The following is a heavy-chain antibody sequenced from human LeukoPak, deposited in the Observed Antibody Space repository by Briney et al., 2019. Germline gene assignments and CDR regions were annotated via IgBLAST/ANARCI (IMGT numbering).Heavy chain of an antibody. D-gene: IGHD3-10*01. J-gene: IGHJ4*02. V-gene: IGHV4-39*07. CDR2: IYYSGST. CDR1: GGSISSSSYY. CDR3: ARDSINQGSSDY. Sequence: SETLSLTCTVSGGSISSSSYYWGWIRQPPGKGLKWIGSIYYSGSTYYNPSLKSRVTISVDTSKNQLSLKLSSVTAADTAVYYCARDSINQGSSDYWGQGTLVTVSS.